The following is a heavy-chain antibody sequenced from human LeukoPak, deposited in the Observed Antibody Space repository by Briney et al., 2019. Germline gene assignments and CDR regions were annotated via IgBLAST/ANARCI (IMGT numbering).Heavy chain of an antibody. D-gene: IGHD5-18*01. CDR2: INPNSGGT. CDR1: GYTFTGYY. Sequence: ASVKVSCKASGYTFTGYYMHCVRQAPGQGLEWMGWINPNSGGTKYAQTFKGRVTMTRDTSISTAYMELSSLRSDDTAVYYCARDGDTYGYYYYGMDVWGQGTTVTVSS. CDR3: ARDGDTYGYYYYGMDV. V-gene: IGHV1-2*02. J-gene: IGHJ6*02.